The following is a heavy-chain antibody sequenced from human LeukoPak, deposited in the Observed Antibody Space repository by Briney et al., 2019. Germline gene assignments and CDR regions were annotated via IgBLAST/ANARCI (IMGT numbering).Heavy chain of an antibody. J-gene: IGHJ6*02. CDR3: ARKSPNGMDV. CDR2: VSGSGGST. D-gene: IGHD2-8*01. V-gene: IGHV3-23*01. CDR1: GFTFCSYG. Sequence: GGSLRLSCAASGFTFCSYGMRWVRQAPGKGLEWVSSVSGSGGSTYYADSVKGRFTISRDNSKNTLYLQMNSLRAEDTAVYYCARKSPNGMDVWGQGTTVTVSS.